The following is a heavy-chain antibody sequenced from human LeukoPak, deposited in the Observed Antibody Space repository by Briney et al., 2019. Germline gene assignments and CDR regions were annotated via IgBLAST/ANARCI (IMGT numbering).Heavy chain of an antibody. D-gene: IGHD3-10*01. Sequence: PGGSLRLSCAASGFTFSSYGMHWVRQAPGKGLEWVAVIWYGGSNKYYADSVKGRFTISRDNSKNTLYLQMNSLRAEDTAVYYCAKLLGVYGSGNISIWGQGTMVTVSS. V-gene: IGHV3-33*06. J-gene: IGHJ3*02. CDR1: GFTFSSYG. CDR2: IWYGGSNK. CDR3: AKLLGVYGSGNISI.